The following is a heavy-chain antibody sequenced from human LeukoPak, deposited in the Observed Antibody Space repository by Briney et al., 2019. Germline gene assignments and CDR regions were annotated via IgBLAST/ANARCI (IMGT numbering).Heavy chain of an antibody. CDR2: INPKSGDT. J-gene: IGHJ4*02. Sequence: ASVKVSCKASGYTFTYYYIHWVRQAPGQGLEWMGWINPKSGDTNYAQKFQGRVTMTRDTSISTAYMELSRLRSDDTAVYYCARGQYSGSYSEFDYWGQGTLVTVSS. CDR1: GYTFTYYY. CDR3: ARGQYSGSYSEFDY. D-gene: IGHD1-26*01. V-gene: IGHV1-2*02.